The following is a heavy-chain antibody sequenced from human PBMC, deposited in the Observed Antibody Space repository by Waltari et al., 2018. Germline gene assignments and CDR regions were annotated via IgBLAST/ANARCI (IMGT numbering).Heavy chain of an antibody. CDR2: ISSSGRTI. J-gene: IGHJ4*02. CDR1: GFTFSSFA. V-gene: IGHV3-48*03. D-gene: IGHD1-26*01. CDR3: ARTGYFEFFDF. Sequence: EVQLVESGGGLVQPGGSLRLSCATSGFTFSSFAMNWVRQAPGKGLEWVSYISSSGRTIYYADSVKGRFSISRDNAKNSLYLQMNSLRAEDTAIYYCARTGYFEFFDFWGQGTLVTVSS.